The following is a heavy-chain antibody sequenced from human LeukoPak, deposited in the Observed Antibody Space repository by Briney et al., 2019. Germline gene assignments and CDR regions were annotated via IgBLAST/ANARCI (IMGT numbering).Heavy chain of an antibody. CDR2: INHSGST. CDR1: GGSFSGYY. CDR3: ARGRDGYNLGFDY. D-gene: IGHD5-24*01. J-gene: IGHJ4*02. Sequence: SETLSLTCAVYGGSFSGYYWSWIRRPPGKGLEWIGEINHSGSTNYNPSFKSRVTISVDTSKNQFSLKLSSVTAADTAVYYCARGRDGYNLGFDYWGQGTLVTVSS. V-gene: IGHV4-34*01.